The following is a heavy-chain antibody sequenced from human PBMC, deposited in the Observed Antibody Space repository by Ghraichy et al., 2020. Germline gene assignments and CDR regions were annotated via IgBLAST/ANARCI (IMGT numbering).Heavy chain of an antibody. CDR1: GFTFRNSW. V-gene: IGHV3-7*03. CDR2: IRGDGYEK. Sequence: GGSLRLSCVASGFTFRNSWMSWVRQAPGKGLEWVGNIRGDGYEKNYVDSVEGRFTISRDNTQNSLFLQMDSLRAEDAAVYYCARDRSSNYDGRGFYQIGEYFYYGLDVWGQGTTVIVSS. J-gene: IGHJ6*02. CDR3: ARDRSSNYDGRGFYQIGEYFYYGLDV. D-gene: IGHD3-22*01.